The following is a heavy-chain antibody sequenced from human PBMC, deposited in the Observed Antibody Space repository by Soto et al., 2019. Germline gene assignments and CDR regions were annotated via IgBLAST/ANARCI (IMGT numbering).Heavy chain of an antibody. D-gene: IGHD2-2*01. CDR3: ASEGGLALQKRYCSSTSCYANFDY. V-gene: IGHV4-39*01. CDR1: GGSISSSSYY. CDR2: IYYSGST. J-gene: IGHJ4*02. Sequence: SETLSLTCTVSGGSISSSSYYWGWIRQPPGKGLEWIGSIYYSGSTYYIPSLKSRVTISVDTSKNQFSLKLSSVTAADTAVYYCASEGGLALQKRYCSSTSCYANFDYWGQGTLVTVSS.